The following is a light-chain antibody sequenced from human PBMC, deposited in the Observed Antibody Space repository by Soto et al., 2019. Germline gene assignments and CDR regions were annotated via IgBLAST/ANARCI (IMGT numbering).Light chain of an antibody. CDR2: KVS. Sequence: DVVMTQSPLSLPVTLGQPASISCRSSQSLLHSEGNTYLNWFQQRPGQSPRRLIYKVSNRDSGVPDRFSGSGSGTDFTLTISRVEAEDVGVNFCMQASHWPPYTFGQGTKLEIK. CDR3: MQASHWPPYT. V-gene: IGKV2-30*02. J-gene: IGKJ2*01. CDR1: QSLLHSEGNTY.